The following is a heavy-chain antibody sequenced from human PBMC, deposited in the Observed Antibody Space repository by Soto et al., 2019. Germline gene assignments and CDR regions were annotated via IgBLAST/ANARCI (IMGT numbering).Heavy chain of an antibody. CDR1: GGSISSGDYY. V-gene: IGHV4-30-4*01. Sequence: PSETLSLTCTVSGGSISSGDYYWSWIRQPPGKGLGWIGYIYYSGSTYYNPSLKSRVTISVDTSKNQFSLKLSSVTAADTAVYYCASYGSYGERWFDPWGQGTLVTVSS. CDR3: ASYGSYGERWFDP. D-gene: IGHD5-18*01. CDR2: IYYSGST. J-gene: IGHJ5*02.